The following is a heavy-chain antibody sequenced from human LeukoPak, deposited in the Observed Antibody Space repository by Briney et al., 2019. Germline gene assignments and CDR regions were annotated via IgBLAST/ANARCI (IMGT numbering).Heavy chain of an antibody. D-gene: IGHD2-2*01. Sequence: SETLSLTCTVSGGSVSSSSYYWSWIRQPPGKGLEWIVYISYSGSTNYIPSLESRVTISVDRSKNQFSLKLRSVTAADTAVYYCAGLYCSRTSCFFDYWGQGTLVTVSS. CDR1: GGSVSSSSYY. V-gene: IGHV4-61*01. CDR2: ISYSGST. CDR3: AGLYCSRTSCFFDY. J-gene: IGHJ4*02.